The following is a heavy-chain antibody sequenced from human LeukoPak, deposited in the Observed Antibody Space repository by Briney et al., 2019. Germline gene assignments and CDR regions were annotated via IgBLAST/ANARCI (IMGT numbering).Heavy chain of an antibody. V-gene: IGHV3-23*01. CDR3: AKDWDPVVTAIPGGDAFDI. Sequence: GGSLRLSCAASGFTFSSYAMSWVRQAPGKGLEWVSAISGSGGSTYYADSVKGRFTISRDNSKNTLYLQMNSLRAEDTAVYYCAKDWDPVVTAIPGGDAFDIWGQGTMVTVSS. CDR2: ISGSGGST. D-gene: IGHD2-21*02. CDR1: GFTFSSYA. J-gene: IGHJ3*02.